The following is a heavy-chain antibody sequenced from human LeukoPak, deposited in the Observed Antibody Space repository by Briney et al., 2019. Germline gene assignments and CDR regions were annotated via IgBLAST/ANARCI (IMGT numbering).Heavy chain of an antibody. CDR2: SHNSGET. V-gene: IGHV4-59*08. CDR1: GASMTNYY. CDR3: ARQPGGTAAFDI. J-gene: IGHJ3*02. D-gene: IGHD1-14*01. Sequence: SETLSLTCTISGASMTNYYWSWTRQPPGKGLEWIAYSHNSGETKYNPSLKSRITISVDTSENQFSLKLSSVTAADTAVYYCARQPGGTAAFDIWGQGTTVTVSA.